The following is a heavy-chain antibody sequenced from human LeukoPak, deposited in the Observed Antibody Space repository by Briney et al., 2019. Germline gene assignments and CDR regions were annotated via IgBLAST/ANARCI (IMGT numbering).Heavy chain of an antibody. CDR2: INTIGDTT. V-gene: IGHV3-23*01. J-gene: IGHJ4*02. D-gene: IGHD6-19*01. Sequence: GGSLRLSGAASGFTFSNYAMTWVRQAPGKGLEGFSTINTIGDTTYYADSVKGRFPISRVNSKNTLYLQMNSLRAGDTAIYYCAQADAGSSYDYWRQGTLVTVSS. CDR3: AQADAGSSYDY. CDR1: GFTFSNYA.